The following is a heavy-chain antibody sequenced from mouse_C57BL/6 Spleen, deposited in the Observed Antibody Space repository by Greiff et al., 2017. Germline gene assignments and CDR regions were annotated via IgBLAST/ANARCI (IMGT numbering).Heavy chain of an antibody. CDR2: INYDGSST. J-gene: IGHJ4*01. V-gene: IGHV5-16*01. CDR3: ARGGYAMDY. Sequence: EVMLVESEGGLVQPGSSMKLSCTASGFTFSDSYMAWVRQVPEKGLEWVANINYDGSSTYYLDSLKSRFIISRDNAKNILYLQMSSLKSEDTATYYCARGGYAMDYWGQGTSVTVSS. CDR1: GFTFSDSY.